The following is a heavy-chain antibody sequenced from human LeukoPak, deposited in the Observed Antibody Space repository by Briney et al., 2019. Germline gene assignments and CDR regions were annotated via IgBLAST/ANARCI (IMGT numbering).Heavy chain of an antibody. Sequence: ASVKVSCKASGYTFTDYYMHWVRQAPGQGFEWMGWISPNDGDTNYAQKFQGRVTMTRDTSISTAHMEVGRLRSDDTAVYYCARANFLYCSSSTCLFDYWGQGTLVTVSS. CDR1: GYTFTDYY. CDR2: ISPNDGDT. D-gene: IGHD2-2*01. CDR3: ARANFLYCSSSTCLFDY. J-gene: IGHJ4*02. V-gene: IGHV1-2*02.